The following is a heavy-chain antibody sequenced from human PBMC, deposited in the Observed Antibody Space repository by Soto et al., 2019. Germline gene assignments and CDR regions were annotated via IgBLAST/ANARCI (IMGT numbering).Heavy chain of an antibody. D-gene: IGHD2-15*01. CDR1: GFTFSSYA. V-gene: IGHV3-23*01. CDR3: VSFVVVAATPDY. CDR2: ISGSGGST. J-gene: IGHJ4*02. Sequence: VQLLESGGGLVQPGGSLRLSCAASGFTFSSYAMSWVRQAPGKGLEWVSAISGSGGSTYYADSVKGRFTISRDNSKNTLYLQMNSLRAEDTAVYYCVSFVVVAATPDYWGQGTLVTVSS.